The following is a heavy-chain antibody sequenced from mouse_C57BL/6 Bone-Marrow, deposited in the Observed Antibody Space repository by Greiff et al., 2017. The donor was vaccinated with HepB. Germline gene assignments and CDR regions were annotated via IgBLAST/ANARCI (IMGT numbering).Heavy chain of an antibody. J-gene: IGHJ1*03. CDR2: INDGGSYT. CDR1: GFTFSSYA. Sequence: EVQGVESGGGLVKPGGSLKLSCAASGFTFSSYAMSWVRQTPEKRLEWVATINDGGSYTYYPDNVKGRFTISRDNAKNNLYLQMSHLKSEDTAMYYCARAPYYYGSSPYWYFDVWGTGTTVTVSS. D-gene: IGHD1-1*01. CDR3: ARAPYYYGSSPYWYFDV. V-gene: IGHV5-4*01.